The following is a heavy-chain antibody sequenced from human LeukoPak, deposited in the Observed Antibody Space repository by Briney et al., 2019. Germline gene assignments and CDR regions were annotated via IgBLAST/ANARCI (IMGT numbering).Heavy chain of an antibody. CDR2: IYYSGST. Sequence: SETLSLTCTVSGGSISSSSYYWGWIRQPPGKGLGWIGSIYYSGSTYYNPSLKSRVTISVDTSKNQFSLKLSSVTAADTAVYYCVSGYDSRSPYPEYFQHWGQGTLVTVSS. J-gene: IGHJ1*01. CDR3: VSGYDSRSPYPEYFQH. D-gene: IGHD5-12*01. CDR1: GGSISSSSYY. V-gene: IGHV4-39*01.